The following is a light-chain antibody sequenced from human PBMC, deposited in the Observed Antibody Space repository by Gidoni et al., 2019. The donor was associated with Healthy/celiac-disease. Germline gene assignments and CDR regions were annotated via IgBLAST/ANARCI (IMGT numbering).Light chain of an antibody. CDR3: QQSYSTPPFT. CDR1: QSISSY. V-gene: IGKV1-39*01. CDR2: AAS. J-gene: IGKJ3*01. Sequence: DIQMTQSPSSLSASVGDRVTITCRASQSISSYLNWFQHKPGKAPNLLIYAASSLQSGVPSRFSGSGSGTDFTLTISSLQREDFATYYCQQSYSTPPFTFGPGTKVDIK.